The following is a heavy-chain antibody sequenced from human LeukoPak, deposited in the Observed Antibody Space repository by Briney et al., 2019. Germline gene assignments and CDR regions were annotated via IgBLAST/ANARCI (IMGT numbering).Heavy chain of an antibody. D-gene: IGHD3-10*01. V-gene: IGHV1-69*04. CDR3: ARNVPKFGELLNDY. J-gene: IGHJ4*02. Sequence: SVKVSCKASGGTLSSYAISWVRQAPGQGLEWMGRIIPILGIANYAQKFQGRVTITADKSTSTAYMELSSLRSEDTAVYYCARNVPKFGELLNDYWGQGTLVTVSS. CDR2: IIPILGIA. CDR1: GGTLSSYA.